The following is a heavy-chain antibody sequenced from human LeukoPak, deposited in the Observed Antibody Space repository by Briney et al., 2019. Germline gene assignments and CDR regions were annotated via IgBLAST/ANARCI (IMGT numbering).Heavy chain of an antibody. CDR3: ARTRYFDY. CDR2: INHSGST. Sequence: SETLSLTCAVYGGSFSGYYWSWIRQPPGKGLEWIGEINHSGSTNYNPSLKSRVTISVDTSKNQFSLKLSSVTAADTAVYYCARTRYFDYWGQGTLVTVSS. J-gene: IGHJ4*02. CDR1: GGSFSGYY. V-gene: IGHV4-34*01.